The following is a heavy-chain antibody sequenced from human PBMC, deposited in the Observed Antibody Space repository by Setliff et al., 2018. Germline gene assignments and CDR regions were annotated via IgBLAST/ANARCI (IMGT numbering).Heavy chain of an antibody. CDR3: ARAPRYFDSTGSYFDG. Sequence: SSETLSLTCTVSGGSISTNSYYWGWIRQPPGKGLEWIGSMYFSGSTYYNPSLKSRVTTPIDKSKNEFSLKMSSVTAADTAVYYCARAPRYFDSTGSYFDGWGQGTLVTVSS. CDR2: MYFSGST. J-gene: IGHJ4*02. V-gene: IGHV4-39*07. CDR1: GGSISTNSYY. D-gene: IGHD3-22*01.